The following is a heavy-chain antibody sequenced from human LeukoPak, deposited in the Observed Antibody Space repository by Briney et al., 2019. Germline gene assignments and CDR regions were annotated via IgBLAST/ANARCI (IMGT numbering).Heavy chain of an antibody. J-gene: IGHJ4*02. CDR3: ARVADSSLDY. Sequence: SETLSLTCTVSGGSISSYYWSWIRQPPGKGLEWIGYIYYSGSTNYNPSLKSRVTISVDTSKNQFSLKLSSVTAADTAVYYCARVADSSLDYWGQGTLVTVSS. D-gene: IGHD6-13*01. CDR2: IYYSGST. V-gene: IGHV4-59*01. CDR1: GGSISSYY.